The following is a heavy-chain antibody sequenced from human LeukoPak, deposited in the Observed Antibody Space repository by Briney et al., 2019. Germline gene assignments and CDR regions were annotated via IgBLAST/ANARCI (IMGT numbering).Heavy chain of an antibody. CDR2: IYYSGRT. CDR3: ARRAGYSYGYYFDY. CDR1: GGSISSYY. D-gene: IGHD5-18*01. V-gene: IGHV4-59*08. J-gene: IGHJ4*02. Sequence: SETLSLTCTVAGGSISSYYWSCIRQPPEKGMEWNGYIYYSGRTNYNPSLKSRVTISVDTSKNQCSLKLSSVTAADTAVYYCARRAGYSYGYYFDYWGQGTLVTVSS.